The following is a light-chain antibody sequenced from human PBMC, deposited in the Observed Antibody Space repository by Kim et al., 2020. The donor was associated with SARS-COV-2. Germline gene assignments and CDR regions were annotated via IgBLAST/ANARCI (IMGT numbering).Light chain of an antibody. J-gene: IGLJ2*01. CDR2: RDN. CDR3: ASWDDSLSGMV. CDR1: ASNIGGNY. V-gene: IGLV1-47*01. Sequence: QSALTQPPSVSATPGQRVTTSCTGSASNIGGNYVFWYQQVPPTAPKLLIFRDNLRPSGVPDRFSGSKSGTSASLAISGLRSEDDGDFYCASWDDSLSGMVFGGGTQLTVL.